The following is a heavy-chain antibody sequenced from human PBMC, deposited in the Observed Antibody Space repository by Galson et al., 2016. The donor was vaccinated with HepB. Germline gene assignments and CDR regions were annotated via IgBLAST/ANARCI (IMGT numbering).Heavy chain of an antibody. J-gene: IGHJ6*02. Sequence: QSGAEVKKPGQSLQISCKGFGYSFTNYWIGWVRQMPGKGLEWMGIIYPGDSDTTYSPPFQGQFTIPADKSIRTAYLQWSSLKASDTAMYYCARSNDTYYYDSRGYYKYAMDVWGQGTTVTVSS. D-gene: IGHD3-22*01. CDR1: GYSFTNYW. CDR2: IYPGDSDT. CDR3: ARSNDTYYYDSRGYYKYAMDV. V-gene: IGHV5-51*01.